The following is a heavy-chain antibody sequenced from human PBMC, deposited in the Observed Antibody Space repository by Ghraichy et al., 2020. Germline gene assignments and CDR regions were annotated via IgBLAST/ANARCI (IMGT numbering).Heavy chain of an antibody. J-gene: IGHJ2*01. CDR3: AKGAAAAHWYFDL. CDR1: GFTFSSYA. Sequence: LSLTCAASGFTFSSYAMSWVRQAPGKGLEWVSIISTSGGTTYYADSVKGRFTISRDNSKNTLYVQMNSLRAEDTAVYYCAKGAAAAHWYFDLWGRGTLVTVSS. CDR2: ISTSGGTT. V-gene: IGHV3-23*01. D-gene: IGHD6-13*01.